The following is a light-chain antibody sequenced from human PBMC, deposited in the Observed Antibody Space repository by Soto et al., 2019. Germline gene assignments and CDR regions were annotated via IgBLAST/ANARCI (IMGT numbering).Light chain of an antibody. CDR1: QSMGSN. Sequence: DIGLTQSPGTLSLSPGERATLSCRASQSMGSNLAWYQQKRGQAPRLLIYGASTRATGIPARFSGSGSGTEFSLTITSLQSEDFAVYYCQQYHNWPRTFGQGTKVDIK. V-gene: IGKV3-15*01. CDR2: GAS. CDR3: QQYHNWPRT. J-gene: IGKJ1*01.